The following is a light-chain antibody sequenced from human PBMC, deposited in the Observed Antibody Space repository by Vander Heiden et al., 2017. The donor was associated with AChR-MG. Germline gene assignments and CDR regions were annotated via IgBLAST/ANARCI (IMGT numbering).Light chain of an antibody. CDR1: SYNIGGNY. V-gene: IGLV1-51*01. J-gene: IGLJ1*01. CDR3: GSWDSSLSGGGLGV. CDR2: VMI. Sequence: QSVLTPPPSVSAAPGHMVTISCYGPSYNIGGNYVYSYRQPPGTAPKLLIYVMISRPSGIPDRFSGSKSGTSATLSTTGLQTGDEADDYGGSWDSSLSGGGLGVFGTGTKVTVI.